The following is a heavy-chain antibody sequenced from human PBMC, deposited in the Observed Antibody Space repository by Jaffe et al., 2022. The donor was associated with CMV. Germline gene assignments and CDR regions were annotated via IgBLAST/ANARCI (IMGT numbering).Heavy chain of an antibody. CDR1: GGSISSYY. D-gene: IGHD6-13*01. J-gene: IGHJ4*02. CDR2: IYYSGST. Sequence: QVQLQESGPGLVKPSETLSLTCTVSGGSISSYYWSWIRQPPGKGLEWIGYIYYSGSTNYNPSLKSRVTISVDTSKNQFSLKLSSVTAADTAVYYCARVGAYSSSWYPAFDYWGQGTLVTVSS. CDR3: ARVGAYSSSWYPAFDY. V-gene: IGHV4-59*01.